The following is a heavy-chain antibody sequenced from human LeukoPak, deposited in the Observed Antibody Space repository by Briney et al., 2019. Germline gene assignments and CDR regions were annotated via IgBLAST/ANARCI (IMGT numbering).Heavy chain of an antibody. V-gene: IGHV3-30-3*01. J-gene: IGHJ4*02. Sequence: PGGSLRLSCAASGSYWMHWVRQAPGKGLEWVAVISYDGSDKYYADSVKGRFTISRDNSKNTLYLQMNSLRPEDTAVYYCARDWGRRYSSGWYGDFDYWGQGTLVTVSS. CDR2: ISYDGSDK. D-gene: IGHD6-19*01. CDR3: ARDWGRRYSSGWYGDFDY. CDR1: GSYW.